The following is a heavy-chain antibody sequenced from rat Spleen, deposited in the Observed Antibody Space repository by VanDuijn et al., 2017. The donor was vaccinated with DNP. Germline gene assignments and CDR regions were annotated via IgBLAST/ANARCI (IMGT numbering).Heavy chain of an antibody. J-gene: IGHJ2*01. CDR1: GYSITSNY. CDR2: ISYSGGT. CDR3: ARWTYYFDY. Sequence: EVQLQESGPGLVKPSQSLSLTCSVTGYSITSNYWGLIRIFPGNKMEWIGHISYSGGTTYNPSLKSRISITRDTSKNQFFLQLNSDTTEDTATYYCARWTYYFDYWGQGVMVTVSS. V-gene: IGHV3-1*01.